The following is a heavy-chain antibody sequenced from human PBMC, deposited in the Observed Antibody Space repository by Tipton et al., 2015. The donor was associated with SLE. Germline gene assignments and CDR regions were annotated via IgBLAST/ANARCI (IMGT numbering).Heavy chain of an antibody. V-gene: IGHV4-34*01. CDR2: VNHSGST. CDR3: ARGGRWGDFDY. CDR1: GESFSGYY. J-gene: IGHJ4*02. D-gene: IGHD4-23*01. Sequence: TLSLTCAVYGESFSGYYWSWIRQPPGKGLEWIGDVNHSGSTNYNPSLKSRVTISLDTSKNQFSLKVTSVTAADTAVYYCARGGRWGDFDYWGQGTLVTVSS.